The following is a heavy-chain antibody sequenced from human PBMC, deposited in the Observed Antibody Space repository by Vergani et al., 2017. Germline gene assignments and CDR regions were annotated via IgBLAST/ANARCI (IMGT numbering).Heavy chain of an antibody. CDR3: ARAYGRYDWFDY. CDR2: ISASGAPT. CDR1: GFIFSTYA. D-gene: IGHD1-20*01. J-gene: IGHJ4*01. V-gene: IGHV3-23*04. Sequence: VLLVESGGGVVQPGGSLRLSCTASGFIFSTYAMSWVRQAPGKGLEWVSGISASGAPTYYADSVKGRVTISRDNSKNTLYLQMNSLRVEDTAVYYCARAYGRYDWFDYWGQRTLVTVSS.